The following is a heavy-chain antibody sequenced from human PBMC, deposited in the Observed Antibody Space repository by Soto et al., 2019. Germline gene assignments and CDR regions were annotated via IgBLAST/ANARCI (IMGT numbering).Heavy chain of an antibody. Sequence: QLQLQESGPGLVKPSETLSLTCTVSGGSISSSNYFWGWIRQPPGKGLEWIGSIYYSGTTYYNPSLKSRVTLPGDPSKNQFSRQRSSVTAADTAVYYCARLKGSCWWLDYWGQGTLVTVSS. V-gene: IGHV4-39*01. CDR3: ARLKGSCWWLDY. D-gene: IGHD3-10*01. J-gene: IGHJ4*01. CDR1: GGSISSSNYF. CDR2: IYYSGTT.